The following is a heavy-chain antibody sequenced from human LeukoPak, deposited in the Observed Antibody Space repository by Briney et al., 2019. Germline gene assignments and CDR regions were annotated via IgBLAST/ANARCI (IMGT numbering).Heavy chain of an antibody. D-gene: IGHD3-10*01. J-gene: IGHJ3*02. CDR2: IGTAGDT. CDR3: ARGSRWFGELSNSLDAFDI. V-gene: IGHV3-13*01. CDR1: GFTFSNYA. Sequence: GGSLRLSCAASGFTFSNYAMNWVRQATGKGLEWVSAIGTAGDTYYPGSVKGRFTISRENAKNSLYLQMNSLRAGDTAVYYCARGSRWFGELSNSLDAFDIWGQGTMVTVSS.